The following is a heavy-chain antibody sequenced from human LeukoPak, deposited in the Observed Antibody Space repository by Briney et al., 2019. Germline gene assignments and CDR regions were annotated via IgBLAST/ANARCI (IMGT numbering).Heavy chain of an antibody. CDR2: INPSSGGT. Sequence: ASVKVSCKDSGYTFTDYYMHWVRQAPGQGLEWMGWINPSSGGTNYAQKFQGRVTVTRDTSISTAYMDLSRLRSDDTAVYYCARGSRRRIAAAGQYYYYMDVWGKGTTVTISS. V-gene: IGHV1-2*02. CDR1: GYTFTDYY. D-gene: IGHD6-13*01. J-gene: IGHJ6*03. CDR3: ARGSRRRIAAAGQYYYYMDV.